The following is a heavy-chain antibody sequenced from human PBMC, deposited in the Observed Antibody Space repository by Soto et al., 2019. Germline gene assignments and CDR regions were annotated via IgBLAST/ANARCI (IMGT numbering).Heavy chain of an antibody. V-gene: IGHV4-30-4*01. CDR2: IYYSGST. J-gene: IGHJ5*02. Sequence: PSETLSLTCTVSGGSISSGDYYWSWIRQPPGKGLEWIGYIYYSGSTYYNPSLKSRVTISVDTSKNQFSLKLSSVTAADTAWYYCDRRYSSSSCHPGFDPWGQGTLVTV. D-gene: IGHD6-13*01. CDR1: GGSISSGDYY. CDR3: DRRYSSSSCHPGFDP.